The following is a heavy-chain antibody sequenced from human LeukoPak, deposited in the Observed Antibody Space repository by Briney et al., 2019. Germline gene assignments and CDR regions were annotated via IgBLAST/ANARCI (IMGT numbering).Heavy chain of an antibody. D-gene: IGHD1-26*01. CDR3: ARSIVGYDWNFDQ. V-gene: IGHV4-30-4*08. Sequence: SETLSLTCTVSGGSISSGDYYWSWIRQPPGKGLEWIGYIYYSGSTYYNPSLKSRVTISVDTSKNQFSLYLSSVTAADTAIYYCARSIVGYDWNFDQWGQGILVTVSS. CDR1: GGSISSGDYY. CDR2: IYYSGST. J-gene: IGHJ4*02.